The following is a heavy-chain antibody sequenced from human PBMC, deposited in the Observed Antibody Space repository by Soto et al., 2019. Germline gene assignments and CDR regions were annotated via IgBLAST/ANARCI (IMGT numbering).Heavy chain of an antibody. Sequence: QVQQVQSGAEVKKPGSSVKVSCKASGGTFSSYAISWVRQAPGQGLEWMGGIIPIFGTANYAQKFQGRVTTTADESTSAAYMELSSLRSEATPVYYCARHREIGGSRGAWGSFWFAPWGQGTLVTVSS. CDR2: IIPIFGTA. D-gene: IGHD3-16*01. V-gene: IGHV1-69*01. J-gene: IGHJ5*02. CDR1: GGTFSSYA. CDR3: ARHREIGGSRGAWGSFWFAP.